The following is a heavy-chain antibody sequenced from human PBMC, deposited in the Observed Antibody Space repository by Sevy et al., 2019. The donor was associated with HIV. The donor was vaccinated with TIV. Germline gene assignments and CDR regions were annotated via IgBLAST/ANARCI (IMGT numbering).Heavy chain of an antibody. V-gene: IGHV4-59*01. J-gene: IGHJ6*02. Sequence: SETLSLTCTVSGGSISSYYWSWIRQPPGKGLEWIGYIYYSGSTNYNPSLKSRVTISVDRSKNQFSLRLSSVTAADTAGYYCARGVGAYYYGMDVWGLGTTVTVSS. CDR1: GGSISSYY. CDR3: ARGVGAYYYGMDV. CDR2: IYYSGST.